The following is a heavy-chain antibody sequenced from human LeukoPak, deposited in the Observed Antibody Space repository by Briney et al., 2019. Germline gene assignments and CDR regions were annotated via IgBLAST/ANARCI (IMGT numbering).Heavy chain of an antibody. CDR1: GGSFSGYY. CDR2: INHSGST. J-gene: IGHJ6*03. Sequence: PSETLSLTCAVYGGSFSGYYWSWIRQPPGKGLEGIGEINHSGSTNYNPSLKSRVTISVDTSKNQFSLKLSSVTAADTAVYYCARGGFITIFGVVINYYYYMDVWGKGTTVTVSS. CDR3: ARGGFITIFGVVINYYYYMDV. D-gene: IGHD3-3*01. V-gene: IGHV4-34*01.